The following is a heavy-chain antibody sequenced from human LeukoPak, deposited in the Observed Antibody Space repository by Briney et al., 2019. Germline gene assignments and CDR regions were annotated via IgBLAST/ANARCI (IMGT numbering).Heavy chain of an antibody. CDR2: INSDGSST. CDR3: VRDSYPSYFDS. CDR1: GFTFSSYW. Sequence: GGSLRLSCAASGFTFSSYWMHWVRQAPGKGLVWVSRINSDGSSTSYADSVKGRFTISRDNAKNTLYLQMNDLRAEDTAVYYCVRDSYPSYFDSWGQGTLVTVSS. V-gene: IGHV3-74*01. J-gene: IGHJ4*02.